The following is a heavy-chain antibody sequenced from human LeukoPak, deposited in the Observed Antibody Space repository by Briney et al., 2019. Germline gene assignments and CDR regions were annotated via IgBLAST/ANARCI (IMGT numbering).Heavy chain of an antibody. J-gene: IGHJ6*02. CDR3: ARALYRGPGPDYYYYRMDV. D-gene: IGHD3-10*01. CDR1: GYTFTSYG. CDR2: INANNGNT. Sequence: GASVTVSFKASGYTFTSYGISWVRQAPGQGLEWMGWINANNGNTNYAQKLQGRVTMTTDTSTSTAYMALRSLRSDDTAVYYCARALYRGPGPDYYYYRMDVWGQGTTVTVSS. V-gene: IGHV1-18*01.